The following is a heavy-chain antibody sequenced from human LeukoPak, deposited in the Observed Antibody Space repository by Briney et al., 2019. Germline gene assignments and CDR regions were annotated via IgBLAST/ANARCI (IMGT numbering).Heavy chain of an antibody. J-gene: IGHJ3*02. Sequence: GGSLRLSCAASGFAFDDYAMHWVRQAPGKGLEWVSGISWNSGSIGYADSVKGRFTISRDNAKNSLYLQMSSLRAEDMALYYCAKEEAKRTATAGYAFDIWGQGTMVTVSS. V-gene: IGHV3-9*03. CDR2: ISWNSGSI. CDR3: AKEEAKRTATAGYAFDI. CDR1: GFAFDDYA. D-gene: IGHD5-18*01.